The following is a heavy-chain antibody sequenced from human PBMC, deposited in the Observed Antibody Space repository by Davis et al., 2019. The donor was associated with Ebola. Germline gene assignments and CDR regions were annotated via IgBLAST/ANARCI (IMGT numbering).Heavy chain of an antibody. Sequence: ASVKVSCKASGYRFTSYYMHWVRQAPGQGLEWMGIINPTTGGTSYAQNFQVRVNMTRDTSTSTVYMGLSSLRSEDTAVYYCAREGGRYYDSSGYVFDIWGQGTMVKVSS. CDR2: INPTTGGT. CDR3: AREGGRYYDSSGYVFDI. J-gene: IGHJ3*02. V-gene: IGHV1-46*01. CDR1: GYRFTSYY. D-gene: IGHD3-22*01.